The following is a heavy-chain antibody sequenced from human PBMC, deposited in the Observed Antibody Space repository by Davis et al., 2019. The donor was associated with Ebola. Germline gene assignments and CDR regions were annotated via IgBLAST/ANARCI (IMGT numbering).Heavy chain of an antibody. V-gene: IGHV5-51*01. D-gene: IGHD4-11*01. J-gene: IGHJ6*02. CDR3: ARSDYRNYYYYYGMDV. Sequence: PGGSLRLSCKGSGYSFTSYWIGWVRQMPGKGLEWMGIIYPGDSDTRYSPSFQGQVTISADKSISTAYLQWSSLKASDTAMYYCARSDYRNYYYYYGMDVWGQGTTVTVSS. CDR1: GYSFTSYW. CDR2: IYPGDSDT.